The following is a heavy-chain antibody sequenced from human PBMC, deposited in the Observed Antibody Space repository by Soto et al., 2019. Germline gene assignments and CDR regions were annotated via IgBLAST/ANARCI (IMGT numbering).Heavy chain of an antibody. CDR2: IKSKSVGGTV. J-gene: IGHJ4*02. CDR1: GFTFSNAG. D-gene: IGHD2-21*02. V-gene: IGHV3-15*01. Sequence: PCWCLGISCAACGFTFSNAGMNWARQTPGKGLEWVGRIKSKSVGGTVNYAAPVKGRFTISRDDSGNTLYLQMNSLKTEDTAVYYCATWGGDCYLNFCAQRALVTVSS. CDR3: ATWGGDCYLNF.